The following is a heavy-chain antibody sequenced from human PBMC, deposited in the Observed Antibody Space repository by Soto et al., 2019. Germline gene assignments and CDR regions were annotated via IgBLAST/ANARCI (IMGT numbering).Heavy chain of an antibody. V-gene: IGHV1-8*01. CDR1: GYTFTSYD. Sequence: GASVKVSCKASGYTFTSYDINWVRQATGQGLEWMGWMNPNSGNTGYAQKFQGRVTMTTDTSTSTAYMELRSLRSDDTAVYYCARDPVAYCGGDCSTYYFDYWGQGTLVTVSS. CDR2: MNPNSGNT. CDR3: ARDPVAYCGGDCSTYYFDY. D-gene: IGHD2-21*02. J-gene: IGHJ4*02.